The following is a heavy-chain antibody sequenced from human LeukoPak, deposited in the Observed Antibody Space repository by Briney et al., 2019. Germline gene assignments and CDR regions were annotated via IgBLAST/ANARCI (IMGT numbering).Heavy chain of an antibody. V-gene: IGHV4-59*02. Sequence: KTSETLSLTCTVSGGSVSGYYWSWIRQPPGKGLEYIGYVYYSGSTNYNPSLKSRVAMSLDTSKNQFSLRLTSVTPADTAVYYCAREAQGRSFPLYYFDSWGQGPLVSV. CDR2: VYYSGST. CDR3: AREAQGRSFPLYYFDS. J-gene: IGHJ4*01. D-gene: IGHD2-8*01. CDR1: GGSVSGYY.